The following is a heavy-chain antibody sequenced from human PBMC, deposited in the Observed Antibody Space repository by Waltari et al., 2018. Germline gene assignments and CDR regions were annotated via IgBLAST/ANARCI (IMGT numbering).Heavy chain of an antibody. J-gene: IGHJ3*02. CDR3: AGGPSYYDSSTFAFDM. CDR2: IHSGGST. V-gene: IGHV3-53*02. CDR1: GFTVSSNY. D-gene: IGHD3-22*01. Sequence: EVQLVETGGGLIQPGGSLRLSCAASGFTVSSNYMGWARQAPGKGREWGSVIHSGGSTYYADSVKGRFTIFRDRSKNTLYLQMNTLRAEDTAMYYCAGGPSYYDSSTFAFDMWGQGTMVTVSS.